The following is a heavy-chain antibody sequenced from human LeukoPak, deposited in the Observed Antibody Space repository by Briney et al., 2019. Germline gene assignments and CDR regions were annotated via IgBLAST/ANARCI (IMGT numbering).Heavy chain of an antibody. J-gene: IGHJ1*01. CDR1: GGSISSGDYY. V-gene: IGHV4-39*07. CDR3: VRVRSGSISDS. CDR2: ISYSGST. D-gene: IGHD1-26*01. Sequence: PSETLSLTCNVSGGSISSGDYYWGWIRQPPGKGLEWIATISYSGSTYYNPSVKSRVTISRDTSKNQFSVSLNSVTAADTAVYYCVRVRSGSISDSWGQGTLVTVSS.